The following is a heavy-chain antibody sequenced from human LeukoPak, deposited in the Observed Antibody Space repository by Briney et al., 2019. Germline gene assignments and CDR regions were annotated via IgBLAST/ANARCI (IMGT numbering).Heavy chain of an antibody. J-gene: IGHJ4*02. Sequence: ASVKVSCKASGYTFTSYYMHWVRQAPGQGLEWMGIINPSGGSTSYAQKFQGRVTMTRDTSTSTVYMELSSLRSEDTAAYYCARDRGGRRDGYLNWGQGTLVTVSS. V-gene: IGHV1-46*01. CDR1: GYTFTSYY. CDR3: ARDRGGRRDGYLN. D-gene: IGHD5-24*01. CDR2: INPSGGST.